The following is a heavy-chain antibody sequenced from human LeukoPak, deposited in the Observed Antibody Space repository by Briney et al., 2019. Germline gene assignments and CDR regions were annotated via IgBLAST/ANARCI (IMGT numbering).Heavy chain of an antibody. CDR3: ARDNYYDSSGYLFDY. J-gene: IGHJ4*02. CDR1: GYTFTSYG. V-gene: IGHV1-18*01. Sequence: ASVKVSCKASGYTFTSYGISWVRQAPGQGLEWMGWISAYNGNTNYAQKLQGRVTMTTDTSTSTAYMELSRLRSDDTAVYYCARDNYYDSSGYLFDYWGQGTLVTVSS. D-gene: IGHD3-22*01. CDR2: ISAYNGNT.